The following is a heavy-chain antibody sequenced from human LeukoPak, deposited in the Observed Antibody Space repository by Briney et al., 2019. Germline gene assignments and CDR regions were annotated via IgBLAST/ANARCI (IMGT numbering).Heavy chain of an antibody. V-gene: IGHV3-23*01. CDR2: ISGSGGST. CDR3: ARRAINLGLYYGMDV. D-gene: IGHD2-21*01. Sequence: GGSLRLSCAASGFTFSSYAMSWVRQAPGKGLEWVSAISGSGGSTYYADSVKGRFTISRDNSKNTLYLQMNSLRAEDTAVYYCARRAINLGLYYGMDVWGQGTTVTVSS. CDR1: GFTFSSYA. J-gene: IGHJ6*02.